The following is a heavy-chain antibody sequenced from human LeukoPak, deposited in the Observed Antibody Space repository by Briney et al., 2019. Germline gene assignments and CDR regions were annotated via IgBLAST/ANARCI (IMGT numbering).Heavy chain of an antibody. CDR2: IYYSGST. V-gene: IGHV4-31*03. J-gene: IGHJ4*02. D-gene: IGHD1-26*01. CDR3: ARDRVGATTGFDY. Sequence: SETLSLTCTVSGGSISSGGYYWSWIRQHPGTGLEWIGYIYYSGSTYYNPSLKSRVTISVDTSKNQFSLKLSSVTAADTAVYYCARDRVGATTGFDYWGQGTLVTVSS. CDR1: GGSISSGGYY.